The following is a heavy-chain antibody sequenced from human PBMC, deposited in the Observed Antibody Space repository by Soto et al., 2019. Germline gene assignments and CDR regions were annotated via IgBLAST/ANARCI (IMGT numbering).Heavy chain of an antibody. V-gene: IGHV3-23*01. J-gene: IGHJ3*02. CDR3: AKDLFDYDSSGYYYVPTPGAFDI. CDR2: FSGSGGST. Sequence: GGSLRLSCAASGFTXSSYAMSWVRQAPGKGLEWVSAFSGSGGSTYYADSVKGRFTISRDNSKNTLYLQMNSLRAEDTAVYYCAKDLFDYDSSGYYYVPTPGAFDIWGQGTMVTVSS. D-gene: IGHD3-22*01. CDR1: GFTXSSYA.